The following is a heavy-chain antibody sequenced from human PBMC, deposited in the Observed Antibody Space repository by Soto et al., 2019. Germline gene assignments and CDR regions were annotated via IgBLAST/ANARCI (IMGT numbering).Heavy chain of an antibody. CDR1: RGSISSGTNY. V-gene: IGHV4-39*01. D-gene: IGHD6-25*01. CDR2: IYYSGRT. CDR3: ARHEAGWYFDS. J-gene: IGHJ4*02. Sequence: SETLSLTCTVSRGSISSGTNYWAWNRQPPGKGLEWIANIYYSGRTFYNPSLKSRVTISHYTSKNQFSLKLRSVTAADTAVYYCARHEAGWYFDSWGQGTLVTVSS.